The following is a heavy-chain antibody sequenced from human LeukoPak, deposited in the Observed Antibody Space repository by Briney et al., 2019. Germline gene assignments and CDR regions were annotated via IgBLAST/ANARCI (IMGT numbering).Heavy chain of an antibody. J-gene: IGHJ5*02. CDR2: ITSSSSYI. D-gene: IGHD4-23*01. V-gene: IGHV3-21*01. Sequence: GGSLRLSCAASGFTFSGYSMSWVRQAPGKGLEWVSSITSSSSYIYYSDSVKGRFTISRDNAKNSMYLQMNSLRAEDTAVYYCARCGGGNPRWFDPWGQGTLVTVSS. CDR1: GFTFSGYS. CDR3: ARCGGGNPRWFDP.